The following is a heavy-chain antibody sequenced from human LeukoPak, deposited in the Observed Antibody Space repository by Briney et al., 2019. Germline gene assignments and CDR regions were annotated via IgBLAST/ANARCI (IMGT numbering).Heavy chain of an antibody. CDR1: GGTFNSHT. CDR3: ARDRYSSGWYYFDY. CDR2: INPSGGST. V-gene: IGHV1-46*02. D-gene: IGHD6-19*01. J-gene: IGHJ4*02. Sequence: GASVKVSWKASGGTFNSHTISWVRQAPGQGLEWMGIINPSGGSTSYAQKFQGRVTMTRDTSTSTVYMELSSLRSEDTAVYYCARDRYSSGWYYFDYWGQGTLVTVSS.